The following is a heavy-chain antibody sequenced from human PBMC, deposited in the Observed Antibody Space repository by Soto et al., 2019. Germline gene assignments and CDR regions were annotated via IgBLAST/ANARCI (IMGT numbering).Heavy chain of an antibody. CDR2: ISGSGGST. CDR3: AKEPSGLPGSAFDI. Sequence: EVQLLESGGGLVQPGGSLRLSCAASGFTFSSYAMSWVRQAPGKWLEWGSAISGSGGSTYYADSVKGRFTISRDNSKNTLYLTMNSLRAEDTDVYYCAKEPSGLPGSAFDIWGQGTMVTVSS. D-gene: IGHD6-19*01. J-gene: IGHJ3*02. V-gene: IGHV3-23*01. CDR1: GFTFSSYA.